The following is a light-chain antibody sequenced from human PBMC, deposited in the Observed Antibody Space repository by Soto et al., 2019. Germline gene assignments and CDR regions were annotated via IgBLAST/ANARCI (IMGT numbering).Light chain of an antibody. CDR2: DAS. Sequence: EIVLTQSPATPSLSPGERATLSCRASQSVSNYLAWYQQKPGQTPRLLIYDASNRATGIPARFSGSGSGTDFTLTISSLEPEDFAVYYCQHRSNWWTFGQGTKVEIK. CDR1: QSVSNY. V-gene: IGKV3-11*01. J-gene: IGKJ1*01. CDR3: QHRSNWWT.